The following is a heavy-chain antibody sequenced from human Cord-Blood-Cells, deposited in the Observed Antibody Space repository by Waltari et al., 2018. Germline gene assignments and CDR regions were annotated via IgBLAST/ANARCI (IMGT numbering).Heavy chain of an antibody. CDR2: ISGSGGST. D-gene: IGHD4-4*01. CDR1: GFTFSRYV. CDR3: AKGLYSNYNWFDP. Sequence: EVQLLESGGGLVQPGGSLRLSCAASGFTFSRYVMSWVRQAPGKGLEWVSAISGSGGSTYYADSVKGRFTISRDNSKNTLYLQMNSLRAEDTAVYYCAKGLYSNYNWFDPWGQGILVTVSS. V-gene: IGHV3-23*01. J-gene: IGHJ5*02.